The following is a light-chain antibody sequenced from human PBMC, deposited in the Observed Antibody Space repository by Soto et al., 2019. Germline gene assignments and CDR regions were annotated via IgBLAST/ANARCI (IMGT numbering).Light chain of an antibody. J-gene: IGLJ3*02. CDR2: EVS. CDR3: SSYTSSSTWV. V-gene: IGLV2-14*01. Sequence: QSALTQPASVSGSPGQSITISCTGTSSDVGGYNYVSWYQQHPGKAPKLMIYEVSNRPSGVSNRFSGSKSGNTASLTVFGLQAEDEADYYCSSYTSSSTWVFGGRTKLNVL. CDR1: SSDVGGYNY.